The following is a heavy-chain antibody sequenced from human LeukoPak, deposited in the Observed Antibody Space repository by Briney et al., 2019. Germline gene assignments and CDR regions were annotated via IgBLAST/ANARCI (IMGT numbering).Heavy chain of an antibody. CDR1: GGSISSSSYY. CDR3: ARLGKSGALRAIQLWHFDY. CDR2: IYYSGST. V-gene: IGHV4-39*01. Sequence: SETLSLTCTVSGGSISSSSYYWGWIRQPPGTGLEWIGSIYYSGSTYYNPSLKSRVTISVDTSKNQFSLKLSSVTAADTAVYYCARLGKSGALRAIQLWHFDYWGQGTLVTVSS. D-gene: IGHD5-18*01. J-gene: IGHJ4*02.